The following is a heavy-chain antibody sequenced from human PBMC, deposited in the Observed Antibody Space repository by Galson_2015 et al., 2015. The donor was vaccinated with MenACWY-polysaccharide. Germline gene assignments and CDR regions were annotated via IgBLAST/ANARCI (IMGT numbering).Heavy chain of an antibody. CDR3: ARNISSSWYDC. D-gene: IGHD6-13*01. CDR1: GFIFSDYG. V-gene: IGHV3-33*01. Sequence: SLRLSCAASGFIFSDYGMHWVRQAPGRGLEWVALIWHDGSRTYNADSVKGRFTISRDNSKNTLYLQMNSLRVEDTAEYYCARNISSSWYDCWGQGTLVTVSS. J-gene: IGHJ4*02. CDR2: IWHDGSRT.